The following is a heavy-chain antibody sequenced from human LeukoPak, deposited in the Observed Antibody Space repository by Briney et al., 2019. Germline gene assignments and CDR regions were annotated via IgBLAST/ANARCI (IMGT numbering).Heavy chain of an antibody. D-gene: IGHD6-13*01. CDR2: ISGSGVST. Sequence: GGSLRLSCAASGFRFSSYAMSWVRQAPGKGLEWVSAISGSGVSTYYADSVKGRFTISRDNSKNALYLQMNSLRAEDTAIYYCAKGVAAAASFDYWGQGTLVTVSS. CDR3: AKGVAAAASFDY. J-gene: IGHJ4*02. V-gene: IGHV3-23*01. CDR1: GFRFSSYA.